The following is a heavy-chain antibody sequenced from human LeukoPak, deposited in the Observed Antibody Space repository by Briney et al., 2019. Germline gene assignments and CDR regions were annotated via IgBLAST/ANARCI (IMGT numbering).Heavy chain of an antibody. J-gene: IGHJ4*02. Sequence: SVKVSCKASGGTFSSYAISWVRQAPGQGLEWMGRIIPIFGIANYAQKFQGRVTITADESTSTAYMELSSLRSEDTAVYYCARDWLDYGGGFDYWGQGTLVTVSS. CDR3: ARDWLDYGGGFDY. CDR2: IIPIFGIA. CDR1: GGTFSSYA. D-gene: IGHD4-23*01. V-gene: IGHV1-69*13.